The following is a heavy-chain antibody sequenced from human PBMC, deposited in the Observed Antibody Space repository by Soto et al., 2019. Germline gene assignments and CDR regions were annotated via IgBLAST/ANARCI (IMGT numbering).Heavy chain of an antibody. Sequence: GGSLRLSCAASGFTFSSYSMNWVRQAPGKGLEWVSSISSSSSYIYYADSVKGRFTISRDNAKNSLYLQMNSLRAEDTAVYYCARDRVALRGYCSSTSCQPSDYWGQGTLVTVSS. J-gene: IGHJ4*02. CDR3: ARDRVALRGYCSSTSCQPSDY. CDR2: ISSSSSYI. V-gene: IGHV3-21*01. CDR1: GFTFSSYS. D-gene: IGHD2-2*01.